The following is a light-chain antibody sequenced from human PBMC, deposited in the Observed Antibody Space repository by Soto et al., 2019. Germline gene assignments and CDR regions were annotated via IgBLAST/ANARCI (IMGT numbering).Light chain of an antibody. V-gene: IGKV1-39*01. Sequence: DIQMTQSPSSLSASVGDRVTITCRASQTIKKYLNWYQQKPGKAPNLLIYTASTLQVGFPSRFNGSGSGTDFTLTIGSLQPDDFATYYCQQSYSTPITFGQGTRLEIK. CDR1: QTIKKY. CDR3: QQSYSTPIT. J-gene: IGKJ5*01. CDR2: TAS.